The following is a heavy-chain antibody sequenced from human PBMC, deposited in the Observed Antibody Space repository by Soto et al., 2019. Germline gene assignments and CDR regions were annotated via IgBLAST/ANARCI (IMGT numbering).Heavy chain of an antibody. J-gene: IGHJ6*02. CDR2: MNPNSGNT. V-gene: IGHV1-8*01. CDR1: GYTFTSYD. CDR3: ARDYQLLSYYYYGMDV. Sequence: ASVKVSCKASGYTFTSYDINWVRQAAGQGLEWMGWMNPNSGNTGYAQKFQGRVTMTRNTSISTAYMELSSLRSEDTAVYYCARDYQLLSYYYYGMDVWGQGTTVTAP. D-gene: IGHD2-2*01.